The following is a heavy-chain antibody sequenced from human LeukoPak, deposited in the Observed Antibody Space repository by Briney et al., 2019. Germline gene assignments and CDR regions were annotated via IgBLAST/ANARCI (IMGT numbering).Heavy chain of an antibody. J-gene: IGHJ4*02. CDR2: ISGSGGST. D-gene: IGHD6-13*01. V-gene: IGHV3-23*01. CDR3: ATIRASAGTFWYFDY. CDR1: GFTFSSYA. Sequence: PGGSLRLSCAASGFTFSSYAMSWVRQAPGKGLEWVSAISGSGGSTYYADSVKGRFAISRDNSKNTLYLQMNSLRAEDTAVYYCATIRASAGTFWYFDYWGQGTLVTVSS.